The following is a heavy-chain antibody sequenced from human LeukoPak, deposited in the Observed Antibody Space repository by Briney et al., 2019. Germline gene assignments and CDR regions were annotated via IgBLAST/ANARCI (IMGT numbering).Heavy chain of an antibody. Sequence: GGSLRLSCTASGFTLGSHDMHWVRQIPGQGLEWVAAVSSGFHAFFADSVQGRFTVSREDARNSLYLQMNSLRAGDTAVYYCVREARGYHYTYFDYWGQGTLDTVSS. CDR3: VREARGYHYTYFDY. D-gene: IGHD5-18*01. CDR1: GFTLGSHD. J-gene: IGHJ4*02. V-gene: IGHV3-13*01. CDR2: VSSGFHA.